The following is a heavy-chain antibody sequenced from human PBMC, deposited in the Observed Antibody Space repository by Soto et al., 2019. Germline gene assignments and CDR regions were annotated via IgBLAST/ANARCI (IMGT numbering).Heavy chain of an antibody. CDR1: GCSISSYY. D-gene: IGHD7-27*01. V-gene: IGHV4-59*01. Sequence: SETLSLTCTVSGCSISSYYWSWIRQPPGKGLEWIGYIYYSGSTNYNPSLKSRVTISVDTSKNQFSLKLSSVTAADTAVYYCARRWGTYLDYWGQGTLVTVSS. CDR3: ARRWGTYLDY. CDR2: IYYSGST. J-gene: IGHJ4*02.